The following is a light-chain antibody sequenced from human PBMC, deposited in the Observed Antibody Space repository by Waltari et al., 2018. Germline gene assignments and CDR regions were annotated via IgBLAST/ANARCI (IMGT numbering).Light chain of an antibody. J-gene: IGLJ3*02. Sequence: QSALPKPASVSGPPGQSLTISCSAFTSLVGSSNFVSWYQQHPGKAPKLLISSATIRPSGVSDRFSGSKSGTTASLAITGLQAEDEGDYYCCSYAGSTTPKVVFGGGTKLTVL. CDR1: TSLVGSSNF. V-gene: IGLV2-23*01. CDR2: SAT. CDR3: CSYAGSTTPKVV.